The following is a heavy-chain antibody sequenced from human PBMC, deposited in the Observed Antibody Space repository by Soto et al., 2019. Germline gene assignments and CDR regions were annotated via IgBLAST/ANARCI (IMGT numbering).Heavy chain of an antibody. CDR1: GYIFTIYL. CDR2: IYPGDSDT. D-gene: IGHD2-2*02. V-gene: IGHV5-51*07. CDR3: ERIVVVVTDAINWLDT. J-gene: IGHJ5*02. Sequence: PGDSVXISCSGCGYIFTIYLICFLHQMPGKGLEWMGIIYPGDSDTRYSPSFQGKVTISADKYISTAYLQWSSLKASDTAMYYCERIVVVVTDAINWLDTWGQGTLVTVYS.